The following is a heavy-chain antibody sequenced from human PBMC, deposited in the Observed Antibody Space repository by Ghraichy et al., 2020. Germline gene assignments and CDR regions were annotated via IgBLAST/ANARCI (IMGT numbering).Heavy chain of an antibody. V-gene: IGHV3-7*03. CDR1: GFTFSSYW. CDR3: AREAGNVPLPANWFDR. J-gene: IGHJ5*02. D-gene: IGHD6-13*01. CDR2: IKQDGSEK. Sequence: GGSLRLSCAASGFTFSSYWMSWVRQAPGKGQELVANIKQDGSEKYYVDSVKGRFTISRDNAKNSLFLQMNSPRAEDTSVYYCAREAGNVPLPANWFDRWGQGSLVTVSS.